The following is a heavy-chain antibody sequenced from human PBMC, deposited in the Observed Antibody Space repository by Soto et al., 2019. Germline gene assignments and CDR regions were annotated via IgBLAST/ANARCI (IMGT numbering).Heavy chain of an antibody. V-gene: IGHV1-24*01. D-gene: IGHD2-2*01. CDR1: GYTLTELS. Sequence: ASVKVSCKVSGYTLTELSMHWVRQAPGKGLEWMGGFDPEDGETIYAQKFQGRVTMTEDTSTDTAYMELSSLRSEDTAVYYCATDCSSTSCYDWFDPWGQGTLVTVSS. CDR3: ATDCSSTSCYDWFDP. J-gene: IGHJ5*02. CDR2: FDPEDGET.